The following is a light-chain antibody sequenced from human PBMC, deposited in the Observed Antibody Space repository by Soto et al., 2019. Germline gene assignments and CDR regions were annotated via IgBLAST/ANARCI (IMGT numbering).Light chain of an antibody. J-gene: IGKJ4*01. CDR3: QQYASSPVT. Sequence: EVVLTQSPATLSVSPGDRATLSCRASQSVGPYLAWHQQRPGQAPRLLIFGASNRATGVPDRFTGSASGTDFTLTISRLQPEDFALYFCQQYASSPVTFGGGTKVDIK. CDR2: GAS. V-gene: IGKV3D-15*01. CDR1: QSVGPY.